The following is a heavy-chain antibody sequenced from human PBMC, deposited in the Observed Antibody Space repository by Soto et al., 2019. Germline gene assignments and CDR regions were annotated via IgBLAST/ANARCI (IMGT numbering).Heavy chain of an antibody. V-gene: IGHV3-23*01. J-gene: IGHJ4*02. Sequence: GGSLRLSCAASGFTFSSYAMSWVRQAPGKGLEWVSAISGSGGSTYYADSVKGRFTISRDNSKNTLYPQMNSLRAEDTAVYYCAKDSVTMIVRDYFDYWGQGTLVTVYS. CDR2: ISGSGGST. CDR1: GFTFSSYA. CDR3: AKDSVTMIVRDYFDY. D-gene: IGHD3-22*01.